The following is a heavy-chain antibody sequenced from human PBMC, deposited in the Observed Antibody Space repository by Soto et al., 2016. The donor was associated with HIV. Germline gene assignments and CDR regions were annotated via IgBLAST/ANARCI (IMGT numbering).Heavy chain of an antibody. D-gene: IGHD3-22*01. J-gene: IGHJ4*02. Sequence: GQGLEWMGWISAYNGNTDYAQKLQGRVTMTTDTSTSTAYMELRSLRSDDTAVYYCARQTDYYDSSGYYYDYWGQGTLVTVSS. V-gene: IGHV1-18*01. CDR2: ISAYNGNT. CDR3: ARQTDYYDSSGYYYDY.